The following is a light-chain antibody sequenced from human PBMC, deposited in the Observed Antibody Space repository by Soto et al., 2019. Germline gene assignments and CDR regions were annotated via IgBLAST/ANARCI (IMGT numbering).Light chain of an antibody. Sequence: QSALTQPASVSGSPGQSITISCAGTSTDVGSYNFVSWFQQHPGKVPKLMIYEVTNRPSGVSDRFSGSKSGNTASLTISGLQPGDEADYYCSSYSSGSTLVVFSGGTKLTVL. CDR2: EVT. J-gene: IGLJ2*01. V-gene: IGLV2-14*01. CDR3: SSYSSGSTLVV. CDR1: STDVGSYNF.